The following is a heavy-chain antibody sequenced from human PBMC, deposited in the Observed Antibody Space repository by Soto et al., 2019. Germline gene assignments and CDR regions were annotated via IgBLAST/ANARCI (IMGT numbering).Heavy chain of an antibody. Sequence: PGGSLRLSCVASGFTFSSYPLHGVRQAPGKGLEWVAVTSYDGSNKYYADSVEGRFTISRDNSKNTLYLQTSSLTTEDTAMYYCARDWETSATGLIDSWGQGTLVTVSS. J-gene: IGHJ4*02. CDR1: GFTFSSYP. V-gene: IGHV3-30-3*01. CDR2: TSYDGSNK. CDR3: ARDWETSATGLIDS. D-gene: IGHD3-9*01.